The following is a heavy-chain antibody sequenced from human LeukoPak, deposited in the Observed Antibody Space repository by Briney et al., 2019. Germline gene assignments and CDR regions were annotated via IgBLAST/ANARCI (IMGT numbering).Heavy chain of an antibody. CDR2: TYHRSKWYN. CDR3: ARDSVQLDHAIDY. CDR1: GDSVSSSSAA. J-gene: IGHJ4*02. D-gene: IGHD1-1*01. V-gene: IGHV6-1*01. Sequence: SQTLSLTCAISGDSVSSSSAAWNWIRQSPSRGLERLGRTYHRSKWYNDFAVSVKSRITINPDTSKNQFPLQLSSVTPEDTALYYCARDSVQLDHAIDYWGQGTLVTVSS.